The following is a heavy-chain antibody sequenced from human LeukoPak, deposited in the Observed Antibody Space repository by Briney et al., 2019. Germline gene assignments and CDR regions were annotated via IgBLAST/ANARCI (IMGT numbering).Heavy chain of an antibody. D-gene: IGHD1-26*01. CDR3: ARAHSGSYSPLDY. CDR1: GYSFTSHY. CDR2: INPSGSST. V-gene: IGHV1-46*01. Sequence: ASVKVSCKASGYSFTSHYMHWVRQAPGQGLEWMGLINPSGSSTLYAQKFQGRVTMTRDMSTTTDYMELSSLRSEDTAVYYCARAHSGSYSPLDYWGQGTLVTVSS. J-gene: IGHJ4*02.